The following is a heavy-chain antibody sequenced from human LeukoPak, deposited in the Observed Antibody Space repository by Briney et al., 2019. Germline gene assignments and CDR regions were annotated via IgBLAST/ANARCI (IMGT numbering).Heavy chain of an antibody. V-gene: IGHV3-48*03. J-gene: IGHJ4*02. CDR3: ARSDYPDY. CDR2: ISSSDTTR. D-gene: IGHD3-3*01. Sequence: PGGSLRLSCAASGFTFSTYEMNWVRQAPGKGLEWVSYISSSDTTRRYADSVRGRFTISRDSAKKSLYLQMNSLRAEDTAVYYCARSDYPDYWGQGTLVTVSS. CDR1: GFTFSTYE.